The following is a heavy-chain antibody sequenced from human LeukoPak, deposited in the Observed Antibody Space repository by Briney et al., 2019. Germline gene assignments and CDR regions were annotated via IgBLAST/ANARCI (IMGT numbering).Heavy chain of an antibody. CDR1: GFTFRTYA. D-gene: IGHD3-16*01. J-gene: IGHJ4*02. V-gene: IGHV3-23*01. CDR2: VSGNGGST. Sequence: GGSLRLSCGASGFTFRTYAMSWVRQAPGKGLEWVSSVSGNGGSTYYADSVKGRFTISRDNSKSTLYLQMNSLRAEDTAVYYCAKEIGDYVWGSYSYYFDYWGQGTLVTVSS. CDR3: AKEIGDYVWGSYSYYFDY.